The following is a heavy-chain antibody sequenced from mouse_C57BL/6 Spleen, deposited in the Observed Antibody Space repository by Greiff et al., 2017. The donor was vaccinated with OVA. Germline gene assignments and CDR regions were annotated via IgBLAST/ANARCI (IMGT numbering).Heavy chain of an antibody. Sequence: EVKLEESGGGLVKPGGSLKLSCAASGFTFSSYAMSWVRQTPEKRLEWVATISDGGSYTYYPDNVKGRFTISRDNAKNNLYLQMSHLKSEDTAMYYCAREGDYDSPAWFAYWGQGTLVTVSA. D-gene: IGHD2-4*01. CDR3: AREGDYDSPAWFAY. CDR1: GFTFSSYA. CDR2: ISDGGSYT. V-gene: IGHV5-4*01. J-gene: IGHJ3*01.